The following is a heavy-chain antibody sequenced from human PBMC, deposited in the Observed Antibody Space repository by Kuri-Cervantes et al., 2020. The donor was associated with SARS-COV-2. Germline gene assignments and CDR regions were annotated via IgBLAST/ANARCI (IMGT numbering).Heavy chain of an antibody. V-gene: IGHV3-21*01. CDR3: ARGGSGTIRNWFDP. J-gene: IGHJ5*02. CDR1: GFTFGDYA. CDR2: ISSSSSYI. Sequence: GESLKISCTASGFTFGDYAMNWFRQAPGKGLEWVSSISSSSSYIHYADSVKGRFTISRDNAKNSLYLQMNSLRAEDTAVYYCARGGSGTIRNWFDPWGQGTLVTVSS. D-gene: IGHD2-15*01.